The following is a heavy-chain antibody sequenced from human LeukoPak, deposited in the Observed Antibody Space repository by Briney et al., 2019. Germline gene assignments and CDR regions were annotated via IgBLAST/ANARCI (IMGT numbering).Heavy chain of an antibody. Sequence: PSETLSLTCTVSGGSLCSYYSSWLRHPPGKGREWVGYNYYSVNTNYNPPLKSRVTISLDTYNNQFSLKLSSVAAADTAVYYCARHRQGSGWYREGFQHWVQGTLVTVSS. CDR1: GGSLCSYY. V-gene: IGHV4-59*08. CDR3: ARHRQGSGWYREGFQH. D-gene: IGHD6-19*01. J-gene: IGHJ1*01. CDR2: NYYSVNT.